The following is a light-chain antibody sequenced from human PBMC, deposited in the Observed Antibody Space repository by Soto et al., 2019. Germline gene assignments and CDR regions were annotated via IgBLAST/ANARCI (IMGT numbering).Light chain of an antibody. J-gene: IGLJ2*01. CDR2: DVN. CDR3: TAHASGSAHVV. CDR1: SSDIGGYDY. V-gene: IGLV2-14*01. Sequence: QSALTQPASVSGSPGQSITLSCTGTSSDIGGYDYVSWYQRHPGKAPKLIIYDVNNRPSGVSNRFSGSKSGNTASRTISGLQAEDEADYYRTAHASGSAHVVCGGGTKLTVL.